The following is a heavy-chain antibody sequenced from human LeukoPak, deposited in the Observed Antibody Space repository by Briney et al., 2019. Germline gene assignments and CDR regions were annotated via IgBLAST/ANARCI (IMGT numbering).Heavy chain of an antibody. CDR1: GFTLSSYW. J-gene: IGHJ4*02. CDR3: VRGNPFGGY. D-gene: IGHD2-15*01. CDR2: IKQDGSEI. V-gene: IGHV3-7*03. Sequence: PGGSLRLSCAASGFTLSSYWMIWDRQAPGKGLEWVANIKQDGSEISYVDSVKGRFTISRDNAKNSLYLQMNSLRAEDTAVYYCVRGNPFGGYWGQGTLVTVSS.